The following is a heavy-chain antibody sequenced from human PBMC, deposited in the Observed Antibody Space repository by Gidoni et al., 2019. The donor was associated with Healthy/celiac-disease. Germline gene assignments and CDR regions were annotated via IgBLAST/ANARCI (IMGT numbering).Heavy chain of an antibody. V-gene: IGHV3-33*01. CDR3: ARDLAEWELLPLDY. D-gene: IGHD1-26*01. J-gene: IGHJ4*02. Sequence: QVQLVESGGGVVQPGRSLRLSCAASGFTFSSYGLHWVRQAPGKGLEWVAVIWYDGSNKYYADSVKGRFTISRDNSKNTLYLQMNSLRAEDTAVYYCARDLAEWELLPLDYWGQGTLVTVSS. CDR2: IWYDGSNK. CDR1: GFTFSSYG.